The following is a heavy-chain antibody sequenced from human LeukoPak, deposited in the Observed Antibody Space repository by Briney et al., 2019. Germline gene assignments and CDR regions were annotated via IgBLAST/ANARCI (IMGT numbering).Heavy chain of an antibody. CDR1: GGSISSSSYY. Sequence: PSETLSLTCTVSGGSISSSSYYWGWIRQPPGKGLEWIGSIYYSGSTYYNPSLKSRVTISVDTSKNQFSLKLSSVTVADTAVYYCARFTMAYFDYWGQGTLVTVSS. CDR3: ARFTMAYFDY. J-gene: IGHJ4*02. CDR2: IYYSGST. D-gene: IGHD3-10*01. V-gene: IGHV4-39*07.